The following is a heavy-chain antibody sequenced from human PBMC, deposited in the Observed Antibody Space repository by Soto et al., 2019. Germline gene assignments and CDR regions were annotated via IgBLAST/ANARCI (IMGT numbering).Heavy chain of an antibody. CDR1: GGSISSYY. CDR3: ARDGLGGGVIGDYYYGMDV. J-gene: IGHJ6*02. CDR2: IYYSGRT. Sequence: SETLSLTCTVSGGSISSYYWSWIRQPPGKGLEWIGYIYYSGRTNYNPSLKSRVTISADTSKNQFSLKLSSVTAADTAVYYCARDGLGGGVIGDYYYGMDVWGQGTTVTVSS. V-gene: IGHV4-59*01. D-gene: IGHD3-16*01.